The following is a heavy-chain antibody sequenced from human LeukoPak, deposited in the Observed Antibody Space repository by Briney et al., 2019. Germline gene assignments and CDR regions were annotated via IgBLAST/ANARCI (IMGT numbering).Heavy chain of an antibody. Sequence: ASVKVSCKASGYTLTSYYMHWVRQAPGQGLEWMGIINASGGSTIYAQKFQGRVTMTRDTSTSTLYMKLSSLRSEDTAVYYCARDLDGDYGFDYWGQGTLVTVSS. CDR3: ARDLDGDYGFDY. CDR1: GYTLTSYY. CDR2: INASGGST. D-gene: IGHD4-17*01. V-gene: IGHV1-46*01. J-gene: IGHJ4*02.